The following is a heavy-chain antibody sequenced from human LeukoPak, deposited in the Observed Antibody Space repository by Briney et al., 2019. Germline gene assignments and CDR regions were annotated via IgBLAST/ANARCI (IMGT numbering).Heavy chain of an antibody. CDR2: IYTSGST. J-gene: IGHJ6*03. Sequence: PSETLSLTCTVSGGSISSYYWSCIRQPAGKGLEWIGRIYTSGSTNYNPSLKSRVTMSVDTSKNQFSLKLSSVTAADAAVYYCARDGIDIVVVPAGAGNYYYYYMDVWGKGTTVTVSS. CDR1: GGSISSYY. CDR3: ARDGIDIVVVPAGAGNYYYYYMDV. V-gene: IGHV4-4*07. D-gene: IGHD2-2*01.